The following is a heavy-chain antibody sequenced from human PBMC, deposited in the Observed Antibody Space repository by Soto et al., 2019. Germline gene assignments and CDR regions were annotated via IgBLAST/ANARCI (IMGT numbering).Heavy chain of an antibody. CDR1: GFTFSSYS. D-gene: IGHD3-22*01. V-gene: IGHV3-21*01. J-gene: IGHJ4*02. CDR3: ARDQTYYYDSSGPFDY. CDR2: ISSSSSYI. Sequence: EVQLVESGGGLVKPGGSLRLSCAASGFTFSSYSMNWVRQAPGKGLEWVSSISSSSSYIYYADSVKGRFTISRDNAKNSLYLQMNSLRAEDTAVYYCARDQTYYYDSSGPFDYWGQGTLVTVSS.